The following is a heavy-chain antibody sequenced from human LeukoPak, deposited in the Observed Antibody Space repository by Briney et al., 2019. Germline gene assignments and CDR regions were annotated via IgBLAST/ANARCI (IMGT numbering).Heavy chain of an antibody. J-gene: IGHJ4*02. CDR3: ARVTGYSGYEHFDY. Sequence: GGSLRLSCAASGFTFSRHWMSWVRQAPGKGLERVAHMNQDGSAIYSIDSVKGRFTISRDNDKNSLYLHMSGLTVADTALYYCARVTGYSGYEHFDYWGQGTLVTVSS. CDR1: GFTFSRHW. D-gene: IGHD5-12*01. V-gene: IGHV3-7*03. CDR2: MNQDGSAI.